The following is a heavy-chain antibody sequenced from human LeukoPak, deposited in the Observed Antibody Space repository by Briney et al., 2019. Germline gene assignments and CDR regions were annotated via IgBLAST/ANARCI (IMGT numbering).Heavy chain of an antibody. Sequence: SQTLSLTCTVSGGSINSGSYYWSWIRQPAGKGLEWIGRIYTSGSTKYNPSLKSRVTISVDTSKNQFSLKLSSVAAADTAVYYCARGRRGLSSSSWFYYYYYMDVWGKGTTVTVSS. CDR1: GGSINSGSYY. V-gene: IGHV4-61*02. D-gene: IGHD6-13*01. CDR2: IYTSGST. J-gene: IGHJ6*03. CDR3: ARGRRGLSSSSWFYYYYYMDV.